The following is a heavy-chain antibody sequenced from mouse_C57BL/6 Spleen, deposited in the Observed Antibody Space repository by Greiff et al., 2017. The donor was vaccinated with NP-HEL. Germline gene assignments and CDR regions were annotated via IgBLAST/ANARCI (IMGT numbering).Heavy chain of an antibody. CDR2: IDPSDSYT. D-gene: IGHD1-1*02. CDR3: ARWVDWYVDV. J-gene: IGHJ1*03. Sequence: VQLKQPGAELVRPGTSVKLSCKASGYTFTSYWMHWVKQRPGQGLEWIGVIDPSDSYTNYNQKFKGKATLTVDTSSSTAYMQLSSLTSEDSAVYYCARWVDWYVDVWGTGTTVTVSS. CDR1: GYTFTSYW. V-gene: IGHV1-59*01.